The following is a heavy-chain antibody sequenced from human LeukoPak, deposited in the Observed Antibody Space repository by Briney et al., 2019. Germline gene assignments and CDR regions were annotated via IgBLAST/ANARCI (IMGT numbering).Heavy chain of an antibody. Sequence: GGSLRLSCAASGFTFSSYAMNWVRQAPGKGLEWVSYISSSGSTIYYADSVKGRFTISRDNAKNSLYLQMNSLRAEDTAVYYCAREYGGSYYFDYWGQGTLVTVSS. CDR3: AREYGGSYYFDY. CDR2: ISSSGSTI. J-gene: IGHJ4*02. D-gene: IGHD4-23*01. V-gene: IGHV3-48*03. CDR1: GFTFSSYA.